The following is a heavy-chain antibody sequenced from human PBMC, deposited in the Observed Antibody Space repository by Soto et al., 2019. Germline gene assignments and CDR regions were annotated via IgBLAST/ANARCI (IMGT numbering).Heavy chain of an antibody. CDR1: GGSISSSSYY. D-gene: IGHD4-17*01. J-gene: IGHJ4*02. CDR3: ARTTTVTYDY. CDR2: IYYSGST. Sequence: SETLSLTCTVSGGSISSSSYYWGWIRQPPGKGLEWIGSIYYSGSTYYNPSLKSRVTISVDTSKNQFSLKLSSVTAADTAVYYCARTTTVTYDYWGQGTLVTVSS. V-gene: IGHV4-39*01.